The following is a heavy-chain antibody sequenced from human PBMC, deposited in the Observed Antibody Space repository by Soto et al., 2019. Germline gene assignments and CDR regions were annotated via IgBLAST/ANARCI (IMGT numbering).Heavy chain of an antibody. J-gene: IGHJ4*02. CDR2: VSHDGRNT. D-gene: IGHD6-19*01. CDR3: AKGGRQWLVTSDFNY. CDR1: GFTFSDYA. Sequence: VQLVESGGGVVQPGRSLRLSCAASGFTFSDYAMHWVRQAPGKGLEWVAVVSHDGRNTHYADSVKGRFTISRDSSKTTVSLQMTSLTAEDTAVNYCAKGGRQWLVTSDFNYWGQGALVTVSS. V-gene: IGHV3-30*18.